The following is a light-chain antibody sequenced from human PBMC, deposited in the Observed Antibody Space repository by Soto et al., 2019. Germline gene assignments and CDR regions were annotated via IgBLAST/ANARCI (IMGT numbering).Light chain of an antibody. CDR3: QQYNNWPWT. Sequence: DIVMTQSPATLSVSPGGRATLSCRASQSISGALAWYQQKPGQAPRLLIYGASTRATTFPARFSGSGSGTDFTLTISSLQSEDFAVYYCQQYNNWPWTFGQGTKVDIK. CDR2: GAS. V-gene: IGKV3-15*01. J-gene: IGKJ1*01. CDR1: QSISGA.